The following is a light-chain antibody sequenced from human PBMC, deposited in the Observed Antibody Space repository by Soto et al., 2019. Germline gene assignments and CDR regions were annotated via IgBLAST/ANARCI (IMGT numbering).Light chain of an antibody. CDR1: QSVRSSY. V-gene: IGKV3-20*01. Sequence: DIVLTQSPGPLSLSPGERATLSCRASQSVRSSYLAWYQQKPGQAPRLLIYGASSRATGIPDRFSGSGSGTDFTLTISRLEPEDFAVYYCQQYGSSPTLGQGTKVDIK. CDR3: QQYGSSPT. CDR2: GAS. J-gene: IGKJ1*01.